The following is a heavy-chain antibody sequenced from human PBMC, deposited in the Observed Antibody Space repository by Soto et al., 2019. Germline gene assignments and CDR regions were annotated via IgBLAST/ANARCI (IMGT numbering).Heavy chain of an antibody. D-gene: IGHD2-21*02. Sequence: ASVKGSCNASGYTFTSYYMHWVLQAPGQGLEWMGIINPSGGSTSYAQKFQGRVTMTRDTSTSTVYMELSSLRSEDTAVYYCARAANCGGDCYHAVYYDYWGQGTLVTVSS. CDR3: ARAANCGGDCYHAVYYDY. V-gene: IGHV1-46*01. CDR2: INPSGGST. J-gene: IGHJ4*02. CDR1: GYTFTSYY.